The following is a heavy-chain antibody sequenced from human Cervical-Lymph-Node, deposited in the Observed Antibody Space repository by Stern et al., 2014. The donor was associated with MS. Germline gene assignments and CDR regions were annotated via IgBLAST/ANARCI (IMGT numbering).Heavy chain of an antibody. CDR1: GFTFDDYA. V-gene: IGHV3-9*01. D-gene: IGHD3-10*01. CDR3: AKDIKRGRGNWFRRYYGMDV. Sequence: VQLVASGGGLVQPGRSLRLSCAASGFTFDDYAMHWVWQAPGKGLEWVSGISWNSGSIGYADSVKGRFTISRDNAKNSLYLQMNSLRAEDTALYYCAKDIKRGRGNWFRRYYGMDVWGQGTTVTVSS. CDR2: ISWNSGSI. J-gene: IGHJ6*02.